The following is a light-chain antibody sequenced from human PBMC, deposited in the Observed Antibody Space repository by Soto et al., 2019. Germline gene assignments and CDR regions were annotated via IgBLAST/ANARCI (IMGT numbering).Light chain of an antibody. CDR2: AAS. CDR3: QKYLSGPPT. V-gene: IGKV1-27*01. Sequence: DIQMTQSPSSLSASVGDRVTITCRASQGIYNYLAWYQQKPGKVPKLLIYAASTLQSGVPSRFSGSGSWTEFTLIISSLQAEDVVTYSFQKYLSGPPTFGQGTKLEIQ. J-gene: IGKJ2*01. CDR1: QGIYNY.